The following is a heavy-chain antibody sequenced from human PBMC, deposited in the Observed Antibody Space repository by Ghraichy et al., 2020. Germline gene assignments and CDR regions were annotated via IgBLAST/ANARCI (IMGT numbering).Heavy chain of an antibody. CDR3: ARAYGWGSNWFDP. V-gene: IGHV4-59*01. J-gene: IGHJ5*02. CDR1: GGSISNYY. CDR2: ISYSGST. Sequence: TLSLTCSVSGGSISNYYWSWIRQPPGKGLEWIGYISYSGSTNYNPSLKSRVAISVETSKNQFSLKLSSVTAADTAVYYCARAYGWGSNWFDPWGQGTLVTVSS. D-gene: IGHD6-19*01.